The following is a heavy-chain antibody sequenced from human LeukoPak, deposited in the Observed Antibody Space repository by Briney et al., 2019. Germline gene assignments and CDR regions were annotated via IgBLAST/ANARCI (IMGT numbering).Heavy chain of an antibody. V-gene: IGHV4-4*07. J-gene: IGHJ4*02. CDR2: IYTSGST. D-gene: IGHD3-3*01. CDR3: ARDFTIFGVVMGFDY. CDR1: GGSISSYY. Sequence: SETLSLTCTVSGGSISSYYWSWIRQPAGKGLEWIGRIYTSGSTNYNPSLKSRVTMSVDTSKNQFSLKLSSVTAADTAVYYCARDFTIFGVVMGFDYWGQGTLVTVSS.